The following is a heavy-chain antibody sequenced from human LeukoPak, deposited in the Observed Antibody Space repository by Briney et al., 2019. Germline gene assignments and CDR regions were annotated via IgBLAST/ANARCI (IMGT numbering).Heavy chain of an antibody. CDR2: IYYSGST. CDR1: GGSISSYY. Sequence: SETLSLTCTVSGGSISSYYWSWIRQPPGKGLEWIGYIYYSGSTNYNPSLKSRVTISVDTSKNQFSLKLSSVTAADTAVYYCAGHAVAVAYPYFDYWGQGTLVTVSS. J-gene: IGHJ4*02. V-gene: IGHV4-59*08. CDR3: AGHAVAVAYPYFDY. D-gene: IGHD6-19*01.